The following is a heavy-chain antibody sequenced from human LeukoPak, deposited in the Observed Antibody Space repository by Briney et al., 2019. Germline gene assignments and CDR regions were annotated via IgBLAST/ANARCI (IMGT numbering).Heavy chain of an antibody. D-gene: IGHD3-3*01. CDR2: INHSGST. CDR1: GGSFSGYY. CDR3: ARGDYDFWSGYYANDY. Sequence: SETLSLTCAVYGGSFSGYYWSWIRQPPGKGLEWIGEINHSGSTNYNPSLKSRVTISVDTSKNQFSLKLSSVTAADTAVYYCARGDYDFWSGYYANDYWGQGTLVTVSS. V-gene: IGHV4-34*01. J-gene: IGHJ4*02.